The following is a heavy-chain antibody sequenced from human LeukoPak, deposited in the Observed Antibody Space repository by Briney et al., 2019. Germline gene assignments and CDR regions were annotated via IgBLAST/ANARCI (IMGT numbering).Heavy chain of an antibody. CDR2: ISGSGGST. V-gene: IGHV3-23*01. CDR1: GFTFSSYA. CDR3: AKSAVRDTIFGVVIIPYYFDY. D-gene: IGHD3-3*01. J-gene: IGHJ4*02. Sequence: GGSLRLSCAASGFTFSSYAMSWVRQAPGKGLEWVSAISGSGGSTYYADSVKGRFTISRDNSKNTLYLQMNSLRAEDTAVYYCAKSAVRDTIFGVVIIPYYFDYWGQGTLVTVSS.